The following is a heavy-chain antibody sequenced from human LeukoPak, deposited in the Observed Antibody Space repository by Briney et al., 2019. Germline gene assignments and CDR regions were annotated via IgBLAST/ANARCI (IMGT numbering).Heavy chain of an antibody. D-gene: IGHD2-8*01. J-gene: IGHJ4*02. CDR1: GFTFSTYA. V-gene: IGHV3-30*04. CDR2: ISDDGHLN. Sequence: GGSLRLSCAASGFTFSTYAMNWVRQAPGKGLEWVAVISDDGHLNYYADSVKGRFTISRDNSKSTLYLQMNSLRDDDSAAYFCARVYLERLTAGYFDHWGQGTQVTVSP. CDR3: ARVYLERLTAGYFDH.